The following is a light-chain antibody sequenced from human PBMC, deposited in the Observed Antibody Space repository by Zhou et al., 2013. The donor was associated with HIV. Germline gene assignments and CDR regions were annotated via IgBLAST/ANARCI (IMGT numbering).Light chain of an antibody. Sequence: EIVLTQSPGTLSLSPGERATVSCRASQSISSSYLAWYQQKPGQAPRLLIYGASSRATGIPDRFRGSGSETDFALTISRLEPEDFAVYYCQQYDSSIPTFGQGTKVEIK. CDR1: QSISSSY. V-gene: IGKV3-20*01. CDR3: QQYDSSIPT. CDR2: GAS. J-gene: IGKJ1*01.